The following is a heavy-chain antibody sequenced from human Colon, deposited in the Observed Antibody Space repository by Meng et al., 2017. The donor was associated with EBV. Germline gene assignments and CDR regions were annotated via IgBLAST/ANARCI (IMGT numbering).Heavy chain of an antibody. D-gene: IGHD5-24*01. CDR3: ARERPGGMATTPYFDY. CDR2: IIPILGIA. J-gene: IGHJ4*02. V-gene: IGHV1-69*10. CDR1: GGTLRSYA. Sequence: QGRLVQAGAEEKKPGSAVKVSCKGSGGTLRSYAISWVRQAPGQGLEWMGGIIPILGIANYAQRFQGRVTITADKSTSTAYMELSSLRSEDTAVYYCARERPGGMATTPYFDYWGQGTLVTVSS.